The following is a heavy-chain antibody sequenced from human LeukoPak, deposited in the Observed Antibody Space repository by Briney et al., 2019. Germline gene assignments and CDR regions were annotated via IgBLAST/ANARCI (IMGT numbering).Heavy chain of an antibody. J-gene: IGHJ6*03. CDR3: ARERLFGVVIISNYYYYMDV. D-gene: IGHD3-3*01. CDR1: GGSISSGSYY. CDR2: IYTSGST. V-gene: IGHV4-61*02. Sequence: PSQTLSLTCTVSGGSISSGSYYWSWIRQPAGKGLEWIGRIYTSGSTNYNPSLKSRVTISVDTSKNQFSLKLSSVTAADTAVYYCARERLFGVVIISNYYYYMDVWGEGTTVTVSS.